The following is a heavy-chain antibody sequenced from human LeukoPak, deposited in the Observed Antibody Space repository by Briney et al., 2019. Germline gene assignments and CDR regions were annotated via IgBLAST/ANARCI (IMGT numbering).Heavy chain of an antibody. V-gene: IGHV1-8*02. CDR1: GYTFTSYD. Sequence: ASVKVSCKASGYTFTSYDINWVRQATGQGLEWMGWMNTNSGNTGYAQKFQGRVTMTRNTSISTAYMELSSLRSEDTAVYYCARTNSLRKPGNGIVVVVAATGYFDYWGQGTLVTVSS. D-gene: IGHD2-15*01. CDR2: MNTNSGNT. J-gene: IGHJ4*02. CDR3: ARTNSLRKPGNGIVVVVAATGYFDY.